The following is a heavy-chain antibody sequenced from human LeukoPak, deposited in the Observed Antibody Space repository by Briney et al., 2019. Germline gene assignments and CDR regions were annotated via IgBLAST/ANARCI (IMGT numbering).Heavy chain of an antibody. CDR1: GGSISSYY. V-gene: IGHV4-59*12. D-gene: IGHD6-6*01. J-gene: IGHJ4*02. CDR3: AREEQLVIDN. Sequence: SETLSLTCTVSGGSISSYYWSWIRQPPGKGLEWIGYIYYSGSTNYNPSLKSRVTISVDTSKNQFSLKLSSVTAADTAVYYCAREEQLVIDNWGQGTLVTVSS. CDR2: IYYSGST.